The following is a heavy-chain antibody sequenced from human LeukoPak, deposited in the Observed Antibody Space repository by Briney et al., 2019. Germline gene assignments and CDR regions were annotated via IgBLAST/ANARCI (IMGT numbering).Heavy chain of an antibody. D-gene: IGHD3-10*01. CDR3: PYGSGTRGWYYYGMDV. J-gene: IGHJ6*02. CDR1: GGSSSGYY. Sequence: PSETLSLTCAVYGGSSSGYYWSWIRQPPGKGLEWIGEINHSGSTNYNPSLKSRVTISVDTSKNQFSLKLSSVTAADTAVYYCPYGSGTRGWYYYGMDVWGQGTTVTVSS. CDR2: INHSGST. V-gene: IGHV4-34*01.